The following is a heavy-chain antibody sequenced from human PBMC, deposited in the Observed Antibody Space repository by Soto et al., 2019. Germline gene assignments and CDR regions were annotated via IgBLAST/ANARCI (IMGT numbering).Heavy chain of an antibody. D-gene: IGHD1-20*01. Sequence: LRLSCAASGFAFRSYWMHWVRQSPGKGLVWVSRINSDGSSTSYADSVKGRFTISRDNAKNTLYLQMNSLRAEDTAVYYCASPKPRDNPFYYYYGMDVWGQGTTVTVSS. CDR2: INSDGSST. J-gene: IGHJ6*02. V-gene: IGHV3-74*01. CDR1: GFAFRSYW. CDR3: ASPKPRDNPFYYYYGMDV.